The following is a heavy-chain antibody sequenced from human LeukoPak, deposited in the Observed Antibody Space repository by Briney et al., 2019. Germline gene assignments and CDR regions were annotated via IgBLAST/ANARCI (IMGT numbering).Heavy chain of an antibody. J-gene: IGHJ4*02. V-gene: IGHV3-48*02. CDR1: GFTLSSYS. D-gene: IGHD3-10*01. CDR2: ISSSSGTI. CDR3: ARGGYYGSGSYQFDY. Sequence: GGSLRLSCAASGFTLSSYSKNWVRQAPGKGLEWVSYISSSSGTIYYADSVKGRFTISRDNAKNSLYLQMNSLRDEDTAVYYCARGGYYGSGSYQFDYWGQGTLVTVSS.